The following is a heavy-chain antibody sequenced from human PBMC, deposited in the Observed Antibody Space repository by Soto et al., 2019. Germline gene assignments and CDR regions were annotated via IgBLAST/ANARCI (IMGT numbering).Heavy chain of an antibody. D-gene: IGHD6-6*01. V-gene: IGHV3-23*01. Sequence: PWRSLRLSCAAAGLPFSSYGRILVRPAPGKGLEWVSAISGSGGSTYYADSVKGRFTISRDNTKNTLYLQMNSLRAEDTAVYYCAKVSGYSSSSGPYYYYGMDVWGQGTTVTVSS. CDR2: ISGSGGST. CDR3: AKVSGYSSSSGPYYYYGMDV. J-gene: IGHJ6*02. CDR1: GLPFSSYG.